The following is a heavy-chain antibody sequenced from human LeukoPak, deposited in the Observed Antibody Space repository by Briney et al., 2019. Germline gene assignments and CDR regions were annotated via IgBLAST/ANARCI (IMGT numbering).Heavy chain of an antibody. D-gene: IGHD6-19*01. J-gene: IGHJ4*02. V-gene: IGHV4-38-2*01. CDR3: ARQGRAVALDY. Sequence: SGTLSLTCAVSGYSISSGYYWGWIRQPPGKGLEWIGSIYHSGSTYYNPSLKSRVTISVDTSKNQFSLKLSSVTAADTAVYYCARQGRAVALDYWGQGTLVTVSS. CDR2: IYHSGST. CDR1: GYSISSGYY.